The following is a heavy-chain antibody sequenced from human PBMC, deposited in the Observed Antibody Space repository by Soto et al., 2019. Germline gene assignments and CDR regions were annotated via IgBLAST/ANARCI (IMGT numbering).Heavy chain of an antibody. J-gene: IGHJ5*02. CDR2: INPNSGGT. D-gene: IGHD6-13*01. V-gene: IGHV1-2*04. Sequence: GASVKVSCKASGYTFTGYYMHWVRQAPGQGLEWMGWINPNSGGTNYAQKFQGWVTMTRDTSISTAYMELSRLRSDDTAVYYCAREGLAAAGSNWFDPWGQGTRVTVPS. CDR3: AREGLAAAGSNWFDP. CDR1: GYTFTGYY.